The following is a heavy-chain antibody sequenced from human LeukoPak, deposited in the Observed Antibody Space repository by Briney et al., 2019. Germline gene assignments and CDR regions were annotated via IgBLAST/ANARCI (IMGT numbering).Heavy chain of an antibody. CDR1: GGTFSSYA. CDR2: IIPILGIV. CDR3: ARVGGIAVAGPSYFDY. D-gene: IGHD6-19*01. V-gene: IGHV1-69*04. J-gene: IGHJ4*02. Sequence: ASVKVSCKASGGTFSSYAISWVRQAPGPGLEWMGRIIPILGIVNYAQKFQGRVTITADKSTSTAHMELSSLRSEDTAVYYCARVGGIAVAGPSYFDYWGQGTLVTVSS.